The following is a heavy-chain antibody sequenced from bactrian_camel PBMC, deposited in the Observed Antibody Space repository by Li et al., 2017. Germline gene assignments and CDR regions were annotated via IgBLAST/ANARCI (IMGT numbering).Heavy chain of an antibody. CDR1: ASTYCPFD. J-gene: IGHJ4*01. CDR2: LDSDGTT. CDR3: KLEGTTPRSPCFGAEH. V-gene: IGHV3S53*01. D-gene: IGHD3*01. Sequence: VQLVESGGGSVQTGGSLTLSCAVSASTYCPFDMYFYRLAPGKERELVSSLEMEFVTGLDSDGTTTYADSVRGRFTITQGDSKNTMILRMNRLKPEDTAKYYCKLEGTTPRSPCFGAEHWGKGTQVTVS.